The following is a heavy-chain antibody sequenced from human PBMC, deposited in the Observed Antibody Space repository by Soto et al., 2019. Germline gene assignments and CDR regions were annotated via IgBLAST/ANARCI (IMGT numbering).Heavy chain of an antibody. CDR1: GGSLTSYP. Sequence: QMEQSGAEVRKPGSSVKVSCKPSGGSLTSYPMAWVRQAPGQGFEWMGGIIPIHGTTEYAQKFQGRVTITADESTNRATLERTVLTSEDTAVYYCARGWGLVSWGQGTLVTVSS. CDR3: ARGWGLVS. V-gene: IGHV1-69*01. CDR2: IIPIHGTT. J-gene: IGHJ4*02. D-gene: IGHD3-16*01.